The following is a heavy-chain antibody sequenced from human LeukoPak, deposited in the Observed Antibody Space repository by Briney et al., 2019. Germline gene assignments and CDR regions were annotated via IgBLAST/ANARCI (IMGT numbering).Heavy chain of an antibody. CDR3: ARDQGYGMDV. Sequence: SETLSLTWTASGGSISSYYWSWIRQPPGKGLEWIGYIYYSGSTNYNPSLKSRVTISVDTSKNQFSLNLSSVTAADTAVYYCARDQGYGMDVWGQGTTVTVSS. CDR1: GGSISSYY. V-gene: IGHV4-59*01. CDR2: IYYSGST. J-gene: IGHJ6*02.